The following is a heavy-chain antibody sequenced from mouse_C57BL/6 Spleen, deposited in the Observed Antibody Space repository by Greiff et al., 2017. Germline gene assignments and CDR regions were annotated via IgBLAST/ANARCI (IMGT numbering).Heavy chain of an antibody. Sequence: VQLKQPGTELVKPGASVKLSCKASGYTFTSYWMHWVKQRPGQGLEWIGNINPSNGGTNYNEKFKSKATLTVDKSSSTAYMQLSSLTSEDSAVYYCAKERGNLAWFAYWGQGTLVTVSA. CDR3: AKERGNLAWFAY. D-gene: IGHD2-1*01. V-gene: IGHV1-53*01. CDR1: GYTFTSYW. J-gene: IGHJ3*01. CDR2: INPSNGGT.